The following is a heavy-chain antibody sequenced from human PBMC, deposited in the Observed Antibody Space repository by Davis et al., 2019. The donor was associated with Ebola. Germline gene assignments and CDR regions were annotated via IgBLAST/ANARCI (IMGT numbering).Heavy chain of an antibody. D-gene: IGHD2-2*01. CDR3: ARVPAATRYYYYGMDV. CDR2: IYSSGNT. CDR1: GGSFSSYY. V-gene: IGHV4-59*10. Sequence: SETLSLTCAVYGGSFSSYYWSWIRQPAGKGLEWIGRIYSSGNTNYNPSLKSRVTMSVDTSKNQFSLKLSSMTAADTAVYYCARVPAATRYYYYGMDVWGQGTTVTVSS. J-gene: IGHJ6*02.